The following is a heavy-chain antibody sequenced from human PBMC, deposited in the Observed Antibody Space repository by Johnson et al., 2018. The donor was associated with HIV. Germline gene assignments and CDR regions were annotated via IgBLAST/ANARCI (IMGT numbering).Heavy chain of an antibody. CDR3: AGEATGSSYAFDI. CDR2: IRSNASDGTT. J-gene: IGHJ3*02. V-gene: IGHV3-49*04. CDR1: GFTFGDYA. D-gene: IGHD6-6*01. Sequence: VQLMESGGGLVQPGRSLRLSCTASGFTFGDYAMSWVRQAPGKGLEWVGFIRSNASDGTTEYAASGKCRFTISREKSKNTLNLQMNSLGAEDTAVFYWAGEATGSSYAFDIWGQGTMVTVSS.